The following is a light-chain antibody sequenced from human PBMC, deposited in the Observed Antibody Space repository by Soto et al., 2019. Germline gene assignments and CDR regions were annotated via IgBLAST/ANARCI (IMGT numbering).Light chain of an antibody. V-gene: IGKV3D-20*01. J-gene: IGKJ1*01. CDR2: ATS. CDR1: QALRSSY. CDR3: QQFHISRT. Sequence: EIVLTQSPSTLSLSPGERATLSCGASQALRSSYLAWYQQKPGLAPRLLIYATSSRATGIPDRFSGGGSGTDFTLTISSLQSEDFAVYYCQQFHISRTFGQGTKVDIK.